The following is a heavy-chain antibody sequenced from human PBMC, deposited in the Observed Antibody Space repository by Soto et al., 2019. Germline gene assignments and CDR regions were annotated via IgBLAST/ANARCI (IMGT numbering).Heavy chain of an antibody. Sequence: GGSLRLSCAASGFTFSSYGMHWVRQAPGKGLEWVAVIWYDGSNKYYADSVKGRFTISRDNSKNTLYMQMNSLRAEDTAVYYFFMIVSGYYYTGDAFHIWGQGTMVTVSS. CDR3: FMIVSGYYYTGDAFHI. CDR2: IWYDGSNK. V-gene: IGHV3-33*01. CDR1: GFTFSSYG. D-gene: IGHD3-22*01. J-gene: IGHJ3*02.